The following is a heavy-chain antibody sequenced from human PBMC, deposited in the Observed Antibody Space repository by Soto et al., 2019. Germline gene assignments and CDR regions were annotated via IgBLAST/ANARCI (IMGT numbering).Heavy chain of an antibody. CDR1: GGSISSYY. Sequence: SETRSLTCTVSGGSISSYYWGWIRQPPGKGLEWIGYIYYSGSTNYKPSLKSLVTISVDTSKNQFSLKLSSVTAADTAVYYCARVKKGLRPASSDPLYNWFDHWGQGTLVTVSS. D-gene: IGHD6-6*01. CDR2: IYYSGST. CDR3: ARVKKGLRPASSDPLYNWFDH. V-gene: IGHV4-59*01. J-gene: IGHJ5*02.